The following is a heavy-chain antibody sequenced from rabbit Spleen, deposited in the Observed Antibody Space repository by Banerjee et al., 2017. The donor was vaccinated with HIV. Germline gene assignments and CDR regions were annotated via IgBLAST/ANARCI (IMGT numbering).Heavy chain of an antibody. D-gene: IGHD8-1*01. J-gene: IGHJ6*01. CDR3: ARDTGTSFSTYGMDL. Sequence: QEQLVESGGGLVQPGGSLKLSCKASGFDFSSYGVSWVRQAPGKGLEWIACIYAGSRDYIYSATWAKGRFTISKSSSTTLTLQMASLTAADTATYFCARDTGTSFSTYGMDLWGQGTLVTVS. CDR2: IYAGSRDYI. V-gene: IGHV1S45*01. CDR1: GFDFSSYG.